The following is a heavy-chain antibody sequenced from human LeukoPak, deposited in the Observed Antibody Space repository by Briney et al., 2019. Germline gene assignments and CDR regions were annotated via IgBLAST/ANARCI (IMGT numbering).Heavy chain of an antibody. CDR1: AGSITTFY. CDR3: ARAPYSSYGDY. J-gene: IGHJ4*02. V-gene: IGHV4-59*12. CDR2: IFCTGST. D-gene: IGHD3-22*01. Sequence: SETLSLTCAVSAGSITTFYWSWIRQPPGKGLQCIGYIFCTGSTNYTPSLKSRVTISIDTSKNHFSLKQRSVTAADTAVYYCARAPYSSYGDYWGQGTLVTVAS.